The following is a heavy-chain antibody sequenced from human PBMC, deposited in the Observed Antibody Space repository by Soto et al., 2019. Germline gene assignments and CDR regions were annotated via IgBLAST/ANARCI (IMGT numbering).Heavy chain of an antibody. J-gene: IGHJ4*02. CDR1: GFTFSNAW. Sequence: GGSLRLSCAASGFTFSNAWMNWVRQAPGKGLEWVGRIKSKTDGGTTDYAAPVKGRFTISRDDSKNTLYLQMNSLKTEDTAVYYCTTDYYYDSSGYKDYWGQGTLVTVSS. CDR3: TTDYYYDSSGYKDY. D-gene: IGHD3-22*01. V-gene: IGHV3-15*07. CDR2: IKSKTDGGTT.